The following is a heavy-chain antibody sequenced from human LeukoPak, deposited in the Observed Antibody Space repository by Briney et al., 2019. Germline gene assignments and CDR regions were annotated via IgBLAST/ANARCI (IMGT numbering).Heavy chain of an antibody. CDR2: IIPIFGTA. CDR1: GGTFSSYA. V-gene: IGHV1-69*06. CDR3: AAAPATLSWCGP. Sequence: GSSVKVSCKASGGTFSSYAISWVRQAPGQGLEWMGGIIPIFGTANYAQKFQGRVTMTEDTSTDTGYLEPCVLRSEDTAWYYCAAAPATLSWCGPWGQGTLVTVSS. J-gene: IGHJ5*02. D-gene: IGHD6-25*01.